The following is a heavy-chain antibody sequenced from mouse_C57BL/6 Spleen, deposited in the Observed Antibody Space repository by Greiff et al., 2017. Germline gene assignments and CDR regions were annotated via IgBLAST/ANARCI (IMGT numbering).Heavy chain of an antibody. V-gene: IGHV5-17*01. CDR2: ISSGSSTI. CDR1: GFTFSDYG. CDR3: ARRRGDGHWYFDV. J-gene: IGHJ1*03. D-gene: IGHD1-2*01. Sequence: EVKVEESGGGLVKPGGSLKLSCAASGFTFSDYGMHWVRQAPEKGLEWVAYISSGSSTIYYADTVKGRFTISRDNAKDTLFLQMPSLRSEDTAMYYCARRRGDGHWYFDVWGKGTTVTVSS.